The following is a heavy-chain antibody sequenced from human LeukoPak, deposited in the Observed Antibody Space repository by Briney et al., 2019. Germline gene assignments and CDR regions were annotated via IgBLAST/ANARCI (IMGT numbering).Heavy chain of an antibody. J-gene: IGHJ5*02. V-gene: IGHV4-34*01. CDR2: INHSGST. CDR1: GGSFSGYY. D-gene: IGHD2-2*02. Sequence: PSETLSLTCAVYGGSFSGYYWSWIRQPPGKGLEWIGEINHSGSTNYNPSLKSRVTISVDTSKNQFSLKLSSVTAADTAVYYCARELRGRYCSSTSCYTGGWFDPWGQGTLVTVSS. CDR3: ARELRGRYCSSTSCYTGGWFDP.